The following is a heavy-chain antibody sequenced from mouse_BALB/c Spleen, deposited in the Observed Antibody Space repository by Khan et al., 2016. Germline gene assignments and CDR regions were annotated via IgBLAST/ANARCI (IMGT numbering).Heavy chain of an antibody. V-gene: IGHV3-2*02. CDR1: GYSITSDYA. CDR2: INYSGST. J-gene: IGHJ3*01. CDR3: ARLERAWFAD. Sequence: EVQLQESGPGLVKPSQSLSLTCTVTGYSITSDYAWNWIRQFPGNKLEWMGYINYSGSTSYNPSLKSRISITRDTSKNQFFLQLNSVTTEDTATYYCARLERAWFADWGQGTLVTVSA.